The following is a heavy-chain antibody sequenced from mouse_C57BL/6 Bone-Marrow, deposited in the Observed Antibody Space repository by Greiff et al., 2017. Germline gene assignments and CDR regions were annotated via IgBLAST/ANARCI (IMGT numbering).Heavy chain of an antibody. V-gene: IGHV1-81*01. CDR1: GYTFTSYG. CDR2: IYPRSGNT. Sequence: VQLQQSGAELARPGASVKLSCKASGYTFTSYGISWVKQRTGQGLEWIGEIYPRSGNTYYNEKFKGKATLTADKSSSTAYMELRSLTSEDSAVYFCARRTQTGYAMDYWGQGTSVTVSS. CDR3: ARRTQTGYAMDY. J-gene: IGHJ4*01.